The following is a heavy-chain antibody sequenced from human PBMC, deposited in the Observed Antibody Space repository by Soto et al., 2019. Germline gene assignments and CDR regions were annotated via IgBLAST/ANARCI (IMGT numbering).Heavy chain of an antibody. CDR1: DGSIGSGGYY. V-gene: IGHV4-31*03. Sequence: SETLSLPCTVADGSIGSGGYYRSWIRQHPGKGLEWIGYIYYSGSTYYNPSLKSRVTISVDTSKNQFSLKLSSVTAADTAVYYCARKLMTTASFDYWGQGTLVTVSS. J-gene: IGHJ4*02. CDR2: IYYSGST. D-gene: IGHD4-4*01. CDR3: ARKLMTTASFDY.